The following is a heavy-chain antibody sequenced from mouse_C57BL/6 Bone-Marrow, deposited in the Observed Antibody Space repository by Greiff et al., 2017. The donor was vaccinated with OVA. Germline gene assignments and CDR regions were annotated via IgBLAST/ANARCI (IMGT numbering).Heavy chain of an antibody. Sequence: EVKLVESAGDLVKPGGSLKLSCAASGFTFSSYGMSWVRQTPDKRLEWVATISSGGSYTYYPDSVKGRFTISRDNAKNTLYLQMSSLKSEDTAMYYCARRGIYYDYDVGDYAMDYWGQGTSVTVSS. CDR3: ARRGIYYDYDVGDYAMDY. J-gene: IGHJ4*01. CDR2: ISSGGSYT. CDR1: GFTFSSYG. D-gene: IGHD2-4*01. V-gene: IGHV5-6*01.